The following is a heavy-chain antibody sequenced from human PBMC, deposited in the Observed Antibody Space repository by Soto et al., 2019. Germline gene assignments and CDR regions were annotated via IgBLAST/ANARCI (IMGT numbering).Heavy chain of an antibody. CDR1: GGSISSYY. D-gene: IGHD1-1*01. V-gene: IGHV4-59*01. J-gene: IGHJ3*02. CDR3: GRGAGEERRGYDAFDI. CDR2: IYYSGST. Sequence: SETLSLTCTVSGGSISSYYWSWIRQPPGKGLEWIGYIYYSGSTNYNPSLKSRVTISVDTSKNQFSLKLSSVTAAETAVYYCGRGAGEERRGYDAFDIWGQGTMVTVSS.